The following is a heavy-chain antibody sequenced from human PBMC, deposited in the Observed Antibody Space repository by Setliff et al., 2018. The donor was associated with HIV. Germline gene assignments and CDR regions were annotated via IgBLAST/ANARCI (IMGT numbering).Heavy chain of an antibody. CDR3: ARGDPRAVTLPNPFY. J-gene: IGHJ4*02. Sequence: GASVKVSCKASGHTFTSYYIHWVRQAPGQGPEWLGVINPSDDSTNSPQKFQGKVTMTRDTSTSTVHMELSSLTSDDTAVYYCARGDPRAVTLPNPFYWGQGTLVTVSS. D-gene: IGHD3-10*01. CDR1: GHTFTSYY. V-gene: IGHV1-46*01. CDR2: INPSDDST.